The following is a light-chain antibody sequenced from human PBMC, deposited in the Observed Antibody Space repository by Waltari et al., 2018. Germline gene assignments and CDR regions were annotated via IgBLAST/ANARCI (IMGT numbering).Light chain of an antibody. V-gene: IGLV1-40*01. J-gene: IGLJ3*02. CDR3: QSYDITLSASV. CDR1: SSNIGAGYD. Sequence: QSVLTQPPSVSGAPGQRVTISCTGSSSNIGAGYDVHWYQQLPGTAPKLLIYNDTNRPSGVPDRFSGSKSGTSASLAITGLQAEDEADYYCQSYDITLSASVFAGGTKLTV. CDR2: NDT.